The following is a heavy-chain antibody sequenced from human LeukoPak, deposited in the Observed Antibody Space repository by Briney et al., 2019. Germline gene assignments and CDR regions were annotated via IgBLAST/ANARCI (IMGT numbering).Heavy chain of an antibody. J-gene: IGHJ4*02. CDR1: GFTFSSYA. Sequence: PGGSLRLSCAASGFTFSSYAMHWVRQAPGKGLEWVAVISYDGSNKYYADSVKGRFTISRDNSKNTLYLQMNSLRAEDTAVYYCARGAGYNYGQRGIDYWGQGTLVTVSS. CDR3: ARGAGYNYGQRGIDY. D-gene: IGHD5-18*01. V-gene: IGHV3-30-3*01. CDR2: ISYDGSNK.